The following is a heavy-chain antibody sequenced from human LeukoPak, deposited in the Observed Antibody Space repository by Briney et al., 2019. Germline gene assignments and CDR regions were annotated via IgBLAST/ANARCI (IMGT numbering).Heavy chain of an antibody. D-gene: IGHD2-15*01. J-gene: IGHJ6*02. V-gene: IGHV3-49*04. Sequence: PGGSLRLSCTASGFTFGDYAMSWVRQAPGKGLEWVGFIRSKAYGGTTEYAASVKGRFTISRDDSKSIAYLQMNSLKTEDTAVYYCTKSPSCGSGGSCYWRQQGHYYYYGMDVWGQGTTVTVSS. CDR2: IRSKAYGGTT. CDR1: GFTFGDYA. CDR3: TKSPSCGSGGSCYWRQQGHYYYYGMDV.